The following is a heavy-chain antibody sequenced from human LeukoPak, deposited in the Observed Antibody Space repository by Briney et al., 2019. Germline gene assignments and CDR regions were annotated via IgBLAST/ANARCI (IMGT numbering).Heavy chain of an antibody. CDR3: AKVGYWGRF. V-gene: IGHV4-39*02. CDR2: VNHGGGT. D-gene: IGHD2-2*03. J-gene: IGHJ4*02. Sequence: SETLSLTCTVSGGSVSRTNYYWAWIRQPPGKGLEWIGTVNHGGGTHHNTSLKSRVTISINTSTNHFSLKLTSVTAEDTAVYYLAKVGYWGRFWGRGTLVTVSS. CDR1: GGSVSRTNYY.